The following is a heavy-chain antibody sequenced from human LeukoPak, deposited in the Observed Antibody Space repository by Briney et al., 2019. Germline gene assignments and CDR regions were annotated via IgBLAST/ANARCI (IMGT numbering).Heavy chain of an antibody. CDR3: ARAHCYAHSWLDY. Sequence: SETLSLTCTVSGGSISSYYWSWIRQPPGKGLEWIGYIYYSGSTNYNPSLKSRVTISVDTSKNQFSLKLSSVTAADTAVYYCARAHCYAHSWLDYWGQGTLVTVSS. J-gene: IGHJ4*02. CDR1: GGSISSYY. V-gene: IGHV4-59*01. D-gene: IGHD2-2*01. CDR2: IYYSGST.